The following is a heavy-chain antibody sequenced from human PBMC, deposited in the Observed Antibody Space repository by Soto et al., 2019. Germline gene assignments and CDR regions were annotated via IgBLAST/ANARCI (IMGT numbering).Heavy chain of an antibody. J-gene: IGHJ6*02. CDR3: ARHQCSSTSCHGFYGMDV. D-gene: IGHD2-2*01. Sequence: GESLKISCKGSGYSFTSYWISWVRQMPGKGLEWMGRIDPSDSYTNYSPSFQGHVTISADKSISTAYLQWSSLKASDTAMYYCARHQCSSTSCHGFYGMDVWGQGTTVTVSS. CDR1: GYSFTSYW. V-gene: IGHV5-10-1*01. CDR2: IDPSDSYT.